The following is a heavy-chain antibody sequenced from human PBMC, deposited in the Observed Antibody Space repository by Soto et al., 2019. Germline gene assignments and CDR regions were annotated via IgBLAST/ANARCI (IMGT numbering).Heavy chain of an antibody. CDR3: ARERNYYDSSGYYYGYFDL. J-gene: IGHJ2*01. CDR2: ISAYNGNT. CDR1: GYTFTSYG. Sequence: QVQLVQSGAEVKKPGASVKVSCKASGYTFTSYGISWVRQAPGQGLEWMGWISAYNGNTNYAQKLQGRVTMTTDTSTSKAYMELRSLRSDDTAVYYCARERNYYDSSGYYYGYFDLWGRGTLVTVSS. D-gene: IGHD3-22*01. V-gene: IGHV1-18*01.